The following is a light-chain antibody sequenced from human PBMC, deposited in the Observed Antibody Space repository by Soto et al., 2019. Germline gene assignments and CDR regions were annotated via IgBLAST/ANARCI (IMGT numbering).Light chain of an antibody. CDR2: AAS. Sequence: DIQMTQSPSSLSASVGDRVTIACWASQSLSSYLNWYQQKPGKAPKLLIYAASSLQSRVPSRFSCSGSGTDFTLTISSLQPEDSATYYCQQSYRSPLIFCPGTKVDI. V-gene: IGKV1-39*01. CDR1: QSLSSY. CDR3: QQSYRSPLI. J-gene: IGKJ3*01.